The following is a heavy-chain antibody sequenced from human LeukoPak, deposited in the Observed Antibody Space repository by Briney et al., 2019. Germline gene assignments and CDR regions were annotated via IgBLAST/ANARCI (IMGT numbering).Heavy chain of an antibody. CDR2: INHSGST. CDR1: GGSFSTYS. CDR3: ARGQRPFWSGKTGYWFDP. Sequence: PSETLSLTCAVYGGSFSTYSWSWVRQPPGKGLEWIGEINHSGSTNYNPSLKSGGTISVDTSKNKFSLKLSSVTAADTAVYYCARGQRPFWSGKTGYWFDPWGQGTLVTVSS. V-gene: IGHV4-34*01. J-gene: IGHJ5*02. D-gene: IGHD3-3*01.